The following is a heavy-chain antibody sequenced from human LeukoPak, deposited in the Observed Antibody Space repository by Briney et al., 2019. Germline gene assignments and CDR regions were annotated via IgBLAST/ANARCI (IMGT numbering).Heavy chain of an antibody. CDR2: IYTSGST. Sequence: PSETPSLTCTVSGGSISSGSYYWSWIRQPAGKGLEWIGRIYTSGSTNYNPPLKSRVTISVDTSKNQFSLKLSSVTAADTAVYYCAREGGWRANYMDVWGKGTTVTVSS. J-gene: IGHJ6*03. D-gene: IGHD5-24*01. CDR1: GGSISSGSYY. CDR3: AREGGWRANYMDV. V-gene: IGHV4-61*02.